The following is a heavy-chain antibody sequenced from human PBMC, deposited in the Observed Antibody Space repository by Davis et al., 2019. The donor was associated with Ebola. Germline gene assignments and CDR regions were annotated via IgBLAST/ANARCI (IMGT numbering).Heavy chain of an antibody. CDR3: ARPKTYNILTGYRAAFDI. D-gene: IGHD3-9*01. Sequence: PGGSLRLSCTVSGGSFISHTYYWGWIRQPPGKGLEWIGSIYYRGGTYYNPSLKSRVTISVDTSKNQFSLKLSSVTAADTAVYYCARPKTYNILTGYRAAFDIWGQGTMVTVSS. V-gene: IGHV4-39*01. CDR2: IYYRGGT. CDR1: GGSFISHTYY. J-gene: IGHJ3*02.